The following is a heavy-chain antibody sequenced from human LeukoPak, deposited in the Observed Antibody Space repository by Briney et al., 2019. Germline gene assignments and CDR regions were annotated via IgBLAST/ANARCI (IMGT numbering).Heavy chain of an antibody. V-gene: IGHV3-23*01. J-gene: IGHJ6*02. CDR1: GFTFSSYA. Sequence: GGSLRLSCAASGFTFSSYAMSWVRQAPGKGLEWVSAISGSGGSTYYADSVKGRFTISRDNSKNTLYLQMNSLRAEDTAVYYCATHDPGILYNFWGETPNYGMDVWGQGTTVTVSS. CDR2: ISGSGGST. CDR3: ATHDPGILYNFWGETPNYGMDV. D-gene: IGHD2-15*01.